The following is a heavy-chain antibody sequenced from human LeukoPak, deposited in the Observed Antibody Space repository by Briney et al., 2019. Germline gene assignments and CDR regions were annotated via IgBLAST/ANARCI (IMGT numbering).Heavy chain of an antibody. Sequence: GGSLRLSCAASGFTFSSYWMSWVRQAPGKGLEWVANIKQDGSEKYYVDSVKGRFTISRDNAKNSLYLQMNSLRAEDTAVHYCARMRFSRSYYMDVWGKGTTVTVSS. V-gene: IGHV3-7*01. CDR1: GFTFSSYW. CDR2: IKQDGSEK. J-gene: IGHJ6*03. CDR3: ARMRFSRSYYMDV. D-gene: IGHD3-3*01.